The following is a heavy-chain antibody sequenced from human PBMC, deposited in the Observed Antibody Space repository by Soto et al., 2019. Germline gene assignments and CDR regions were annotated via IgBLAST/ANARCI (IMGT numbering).Heavy chain of an antibody. J-gene: IGHJ4*02. CDR2: INAYNGNR. CDR1: GYTFTSYG. D-gene: IGHD3-16*01. Sequence: QVQLVQSGAEVKKPGASVKVSCKASGYTFTSYGIRWVRQAAGQGLEWMGGINAYNGNRNYAQNLQGRLTMTTDTSTSTAYMELRSLRSDDTAVYYCARDWFGVDYWGQGTLVTVSS. CDR3: ARDWFGVDY. V-gene: IGHV1-18*01.